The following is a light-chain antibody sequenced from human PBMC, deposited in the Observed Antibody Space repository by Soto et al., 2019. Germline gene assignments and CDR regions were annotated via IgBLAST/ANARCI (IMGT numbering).Light chain of an antibody. V-gene: IGLV1-44*01. Sequence: QSVLTQPPSASGTPGQRVTISCSGSSSNIGSNVVNWYQQLPGTAPKLLIHSNNQRPSGVPDRFSGSKSGTSASLAISGLQDEDEADYYCAAWDDSLNGPVFGGGTKLTVL. CDR2: SNN. J-gene: IGLJ2*01. CDR3: AAWDDSLNGPV. CDR1: SSNIGSNV.